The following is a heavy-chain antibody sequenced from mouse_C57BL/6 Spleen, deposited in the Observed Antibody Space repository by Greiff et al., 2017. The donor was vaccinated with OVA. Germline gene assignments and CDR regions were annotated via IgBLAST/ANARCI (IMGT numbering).Heavy chain of an antibody. Sequence: EVQGVESGGGLVQPGGSLKLSCAASGLTFSDYYMYWVRQTPEKRLEWVAYISNGGGSTYYPDTVKGRFTISRDNAKNTLYLQMSRLKSEDTAMYYCASPGAMDYWGQGTSVTVSS. V-gene: IGHV5-12*01. CDR1: GLTFSDYY. CDR3: ASPGAMDY. J-gene: IGHJ4*01. CDR2: ISNGGGST.